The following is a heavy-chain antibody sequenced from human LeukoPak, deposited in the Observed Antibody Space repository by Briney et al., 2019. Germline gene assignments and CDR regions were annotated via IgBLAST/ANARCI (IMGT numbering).Heavy chain of an antibody. CDR2: IKQDGSEK. D-gene: IGHD4-11*01. CDR1: GFTFSSYW. V-gene: IGHV3-7*01. CDR3: ATYSTRNAREFQS. Sequence: GGSLRLSCAGSGFTFSSYWMSWVRQAPGKGLEWVANIKQDGSEKYYVDSVKGRFTISRDNALYLQMNSLRVEDTAVYYCATYSTRNAREFQSWGQGTLVTVSS. J-gene: IGHJ1*01.